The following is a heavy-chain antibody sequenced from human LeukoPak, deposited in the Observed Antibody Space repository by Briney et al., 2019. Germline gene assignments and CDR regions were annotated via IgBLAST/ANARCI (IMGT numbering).Heavy chain of an antibody. V-gene: IGHV3-66*01. CDR2: IYSGGST. Sequence: QPGGSLRLSCAASGFTVSSNCMSWVRHTPGKGLEWVSLIYSGGSTYYADSVKGRFTISRDNSKNTLYLQMNSLRAEDTAVYYCASRDKGYYYGMDVWGQGTTVTVSS. CDR3: ASRDKGYYYGMDV. D-gene: IGHD5-24*01. CDR1: GFTVSSNC. J-gene: IGHJ6*02.